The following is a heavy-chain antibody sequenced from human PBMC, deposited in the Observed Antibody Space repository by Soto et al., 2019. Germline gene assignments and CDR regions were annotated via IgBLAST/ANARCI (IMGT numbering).Heavy chain of an antibody. D-gene: IGHD3-9*01. Sequence: GGSLRLSCAASGFTFSSYSMNWVRQAPGKGLEWVSYISSSSSTIYYADSVKGRFTISRDNAKNSLYLQMNSLRDEDTAVYYCARVDYDILTGYYIWGYWGQGTLVTVSS. CDR3: ARVDYDILTGYYIWGY. J-gene: IGHJ4*02. V-gene: IGHV3-48*02. CDR2: ISSSSSTI. CDR1: GFTFSSYS.